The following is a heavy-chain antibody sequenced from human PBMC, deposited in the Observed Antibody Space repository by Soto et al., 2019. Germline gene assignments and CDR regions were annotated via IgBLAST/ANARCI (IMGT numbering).Heavy chain of an antibody. V-gene: IGHV3-23*01. CDR1: GFTFSSYA. CDR3: XXXXXXXXXXXXXYYYMDV. Sequence: EVQLLESGGGLVQPGGSLRLSCAASGFTFSSYAMSWVRQAPGKXXEWVXAISGSGGSTYYADSVKGRFTISRDNSKXXXXXQXXXXXXXXXXXXXXXXXXXXXXXXXXXYYYMDVWGKGTTVTVSS. J-gene: IGHJ6*03. CDR2: ISGSGGST.